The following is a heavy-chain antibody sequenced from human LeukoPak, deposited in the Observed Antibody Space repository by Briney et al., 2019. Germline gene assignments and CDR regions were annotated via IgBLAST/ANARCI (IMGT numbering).Heavy chain of an antibody. CDR3: ARGAPDDSAFDY. Sequence: SETLSLTCTVSRDSIRTGGYYWSWIRQHPGKGLEWIGYIYYSGSIYYDPSLKSRATISVETSKKQFSLMLSAVTAADTAVYYCARGAPDDSAFDYWGQGALVTVSS. CDR2: IYYSGSI. CDR1: RDSIRTGGYY. V-gene: IGHV4-31*03. J-gene: IGHJ4*02. D-gene: IGHD2-21*02.